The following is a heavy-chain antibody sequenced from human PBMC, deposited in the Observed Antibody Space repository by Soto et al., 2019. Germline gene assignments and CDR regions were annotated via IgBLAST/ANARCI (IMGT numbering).Heavy chain of an antibody. Sequence: SETXSLTGVFAGVSVISYTCSWVRQPANKGLEWIGRVFSSVSATYNPSLKSRVSISMDTPENRISLKLDSVTAADEGVYFCARAGMQNGDTWGPGTLITVSS. CDR2: VFSSVSA. CDR3: ARAGMQNGDT. V-gene: IGHV4-4*07. CDR1: GVSVISYT. D-gene: IGHD1-1*01. J-gene: IGHJ5*02.